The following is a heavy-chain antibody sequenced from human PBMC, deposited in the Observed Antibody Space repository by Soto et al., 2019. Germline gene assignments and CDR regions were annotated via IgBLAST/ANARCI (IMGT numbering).Heavy chain of an antibody. CDR1: GYTFTNYG. CDR2: ISAYNGNT. CDR3: ARYSPPFDY. V-gene: IGHV1-18*01. J-gene: IGHJ4*02. D-gene: IGHD2-21*01. Sequence: QVQLVQSGAEVKKPGASVKVSCKASGYTFTNYGISWGRQAPGQGLGWMGWISAYNGNTNYAQQLQCRVTMTTHTSTSTAYMELRSLGSDDTAVYYCARYSPPFDYWGQGTLVTVSS.